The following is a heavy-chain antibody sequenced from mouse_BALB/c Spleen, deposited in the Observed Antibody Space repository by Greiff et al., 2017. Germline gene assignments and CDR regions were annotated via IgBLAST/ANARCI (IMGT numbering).Heavy chain of an antibody. CDR2: IWGDGST. V-gene: IGHV2-6-7*01. D-gene: IGHD1-1*01. Sequence: QVQLQESGPGLVAPSQSLSITCTASGFSLTGYDVNWVRQPPGKGLEWLGMIWGDGSTDYNSALKSRLSSSKDNSKSQVFLTMNSLQTDDTARYSGARYYYYGSSPFAYWGQGTLVTVSA. J-gene: IGHJ3*01. CDR3: ARYYYYGSSPFAY. CDR1: GFSLTGYD.